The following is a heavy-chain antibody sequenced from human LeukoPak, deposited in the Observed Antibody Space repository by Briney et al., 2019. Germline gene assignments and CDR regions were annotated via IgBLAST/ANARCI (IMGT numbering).Heavy chain of an antibody. CDR1: GESFSGYY. D-gene: IGHD2-15*01. CDR3: ARARAGYCSGGSCSAGY. CDR2: IKQDGSEK. V-gene: IGHV3-7*01. J-gene: IGHJ4*02. Sequence: ETLSLTCAVYGESFSGYYWSWIRQAPGKGLEWVANIKQDGSEKYYVDSVKGRFTISRDNAKNSLYLQMNSLRAEDTAVYYCARARAGYCSGGSCSAGYWGQGTLVTVSS.